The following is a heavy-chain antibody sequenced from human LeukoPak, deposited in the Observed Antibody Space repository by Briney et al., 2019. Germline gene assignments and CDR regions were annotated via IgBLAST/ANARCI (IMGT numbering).Heavy chain of an antibody. J-gene: IGHJ3*02. CDR1: GYTFTGYY. Sequence: ASVKVSRTASGYTFTGYYLHWVRQAPGQGLEYMGWVNPDNGYTNYAQRFQGRVTMTRDTSSSAAYIELSRLRSDDTAVYYCAREGRWGNAFDIWGQGTMVTVSS. V-gene: IGHV1-2*02. D-gene: IGHD4-23*01. CDR2: VNPDNGYT. CDR3: AREGRWGNAFDI.